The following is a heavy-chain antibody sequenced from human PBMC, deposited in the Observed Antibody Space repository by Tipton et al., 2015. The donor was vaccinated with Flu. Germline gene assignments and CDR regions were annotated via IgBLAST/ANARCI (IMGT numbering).Heavy chain of an antibody. V-gene: IGHV4-59*01. CDR3: ARVDGTRGMDV. CDR2: IFYTGST. Sequence: TLSLTCTVSGGSISDNYWTWIRQLPGGGLEYIGDIFYTGSTNYSPSLKSRLTISVDTSKKHFSLNLRSVTAADTAVYYCARVDGTRGMDVWGQGTTVTVS. J-gene: IGHJ6*02. D-gene: IGHD5-24*01. CDR1: GGSISDNY.